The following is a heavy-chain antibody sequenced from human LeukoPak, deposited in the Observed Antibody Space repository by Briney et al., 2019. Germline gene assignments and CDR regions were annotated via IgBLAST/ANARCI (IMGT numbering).Heavy chain of an antibody. CDR2: NNGDGSTT. V-gene: IGHV3-74*01. Sequence: GGSLRLSCVASGFSLSGYWMYWVRQAPGKGLMYISRNNGDGSTTIYADVVKGRFTMSRDNVKNTLYLQMNSLRVEDTAVYYCARDPRNVGLAPWGQGTLVTVSS. J-gene: IGHJ5*02. D-gene: IGHD2-15*01. CDR1: GFSLSGYW. CDR3: ARDPRNVGLAP.